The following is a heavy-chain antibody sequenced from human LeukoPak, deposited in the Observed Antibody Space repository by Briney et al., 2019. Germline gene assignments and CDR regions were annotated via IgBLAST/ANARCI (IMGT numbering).Heavy chain of an antibody. CDR2: IYYSGST. V-gene: IGHV4-59*08. CDR3: ARSVPHFDY. Sequence: SETLSLTCTASGGSISSYYWSWIRQPPGKGLEWIGYIYYSGSTNYNPSLKSRVTISVDTSKNQFSLKLSSVTAADTAVYYCARSVPHFDYWGQGTLVTVSS. J-gene: IGHJ4*02. CDR1: GGSISSYY. D-gene: IGHD5/OR15-5a*01.